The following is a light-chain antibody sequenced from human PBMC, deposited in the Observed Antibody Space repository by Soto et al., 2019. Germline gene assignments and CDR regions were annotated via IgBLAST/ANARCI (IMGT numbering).Light chain of an antibody. Sequence: DIQMTQSPSSLSASVGDRVTITCRASQSISSYLNWYQQKPGKAPKLLIYAASSLQSGVPSRFSGSGSGTDFTLTISSLQPEDFATYSCQQSYSTPPLTFGGGNKVEIK. CDR3: QQSYSTPPLT. CDR2: AAS. J-gene: IGKJ4*01. CDR1: QSISSY. V-gene: IGKV1-39*01.